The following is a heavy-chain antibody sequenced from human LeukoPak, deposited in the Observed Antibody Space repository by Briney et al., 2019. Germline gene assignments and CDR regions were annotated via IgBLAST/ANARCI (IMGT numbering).Heavy chain of an antibody. CDR1: RFTFSSYG. V-gene: IGHV3-30*03. Sequence: PGGSLRLSCAASRFTFSSYGMHWVRQAPGKGLEWVAVISYDGSNKYYADSVKGRFTISRDNSKNTLYLQMNSLRAEDTAAYYCARNHLLYDYWGQGTLVTVSS. D-gene: IGHD2-2*02. CDR2: ISYDGSNK. J-gene: IGHJ4*02. CDR3: ARNHLLYDY.